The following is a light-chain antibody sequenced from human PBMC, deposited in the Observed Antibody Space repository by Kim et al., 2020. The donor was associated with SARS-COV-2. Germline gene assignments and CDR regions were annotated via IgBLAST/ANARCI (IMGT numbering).Light chain of an antibody. J-gene: IGKJ2*01. CDR3: QQYNYWYT. CDR2: GAS. CDR1: QSVNSN. V-gene: IGKV3-15*01. Sequence: EIVMTQSPATLSVSPGERATLSCRASQSVNSNLAWYQQKPGQAPRLLIYGASTRATGIPARFSGSGSGTDFTLTISSLQSEDFTVYYCQQYNYWYTFGQGTKLEI.